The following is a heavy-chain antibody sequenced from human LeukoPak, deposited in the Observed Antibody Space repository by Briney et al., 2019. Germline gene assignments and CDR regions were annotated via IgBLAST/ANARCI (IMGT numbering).Heavy chain of an antibody. CDR1: GDSVSSNSAA. CDR3: ARVRTYYDFWSGYSYNWFDP. CDR2: TYYRSKWYN. Sequence: PSQTLSLTCAIPGDSVSSNSAAWNWIRQSPSRGLEWLGRTYYRSKWYNDYAVSVKSRITINPDTSKNQFSLQLNSVTPEDTAVYYCARVRTYYDFWSGYSYNWFDPWGQGTLVTVSS. D-gene: IGHD3-3*01. J-gene: IGHJ5*02. V-gene: IGHV6-1*01.